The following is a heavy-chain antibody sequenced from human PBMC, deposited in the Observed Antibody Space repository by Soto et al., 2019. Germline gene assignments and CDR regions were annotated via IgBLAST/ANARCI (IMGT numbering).Heavy chain of an antibody. CDR1: GSSISPGYY. D-gene: IGHD1-26*01. J-gene: IGHJ6*02. V-gene: IGHV4-38-2*01. CDR2: IYHSGST. Sequence: PAETLSLTCAVSGSSISPGYYWGWIRQPPGKGLEWIGSIYHSGSTSYKPSLNSRVTISVDKSNKQFSLKLRSVTAADTAVYYCARHGSAPPYYGMDVWGQGTTVTVSS. CDR3: ARHGSAPPYYGMDV.